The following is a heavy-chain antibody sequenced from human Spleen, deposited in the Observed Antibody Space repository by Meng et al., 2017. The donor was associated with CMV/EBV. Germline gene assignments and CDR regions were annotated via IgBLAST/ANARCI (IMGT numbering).Heavy chain of an antibody. J-gene: IGHJ5*02. CDR2: INWNGGST. V-gene: IGHV3-20*04. CDR3: ARGIHVFDP. CDR1: GFRFDDYG. Sequence: GESLKISCAAFGFRFDDYGMSWVRQAPGKGLEWVAGINWNGGSTGYADSVKGRFTISRDNAKNSLDLQMNSLRAEDTALYYCARGIHVFDPWGQGTLVTVSS.